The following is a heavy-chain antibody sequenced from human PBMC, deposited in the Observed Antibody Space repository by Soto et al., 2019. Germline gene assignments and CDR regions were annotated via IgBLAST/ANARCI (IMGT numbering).Heavy chain of an antibody. CDR3: ANWLIAVAGPLFDY. V-gene: IGHV3-23*01. J-gene: IGHJ4*02. CDR1: GFTFGSYA. Sequence: GGSLRLSCAASGFTFGSYAMSWVRQAPGKGLEWVSAISGSGGSTYYADSVKGRFTISRDNSKNTLYLQMNSLRAEDTAVYYCANWLIAVAGPLFDYWGQGTLVTVSS. D-gene: IGHD6-19*01. CDR2: ISGSGGST.